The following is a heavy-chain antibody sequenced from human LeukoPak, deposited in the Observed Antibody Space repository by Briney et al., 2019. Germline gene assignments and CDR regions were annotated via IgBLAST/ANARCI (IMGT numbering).Heavy chain of an antibody. D-gene: IGHD3-9*01. CDR2: IIPILGIA. J-gene: IGHJ4*02. V-gene: IGHV1-69*04. CDR3: ARDRQSDILTGY. CDR1: GGTFSSYA. Sequence: SVKVSCKASGGTFSSYAISWVRQAPGQGLEWMGRIIPILGIANYAQKFQGRVTITADKSTSTAYMELGSLRSEDTAAYYCARDRQSDILTGYWGQGTLVTVSS.